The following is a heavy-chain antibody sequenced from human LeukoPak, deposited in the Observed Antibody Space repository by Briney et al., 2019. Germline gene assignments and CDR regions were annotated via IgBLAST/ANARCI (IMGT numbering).Heavy chain of an antibody. CDR3: ARGGGQRWLQLSLPLDY. CDR2: ISAYNGNT. CDR1: GYTFTGYG. D-gene: IGHD5-24*01. J-gene: IGHJ4*02. Sequence: ASVKVSCKASGYTFTGYGINWVRQAPGQGLEWMGWISAYNGNTNYAQKLQGRVTMTTDTSTSTAYMELRSLRSDDTAVYYCARGGGQRWLQLSLPLDYWGQGTLVTVSS. V-gene: IGHV1-18*01.